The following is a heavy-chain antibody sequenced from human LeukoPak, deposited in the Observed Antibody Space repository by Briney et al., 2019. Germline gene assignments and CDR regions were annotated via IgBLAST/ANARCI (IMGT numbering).Heavy chain of an antibody. D-gene: IGHD6-19*01. CDR2: ISGSGGST. CDR1: GFTFSSYA. V-gene: IGHV3-23*01. Sequence: PGGSLRLSCAASGFTFSSYAMSWVRQAPGKGLEWVSAISGSGGSTYYADSVKGRFTISRDNSKNTLYLQMNSLRAEDTAVYYCAKDIAVAGIYNLGYWGQGTLVTVSS. CDR3: AKDIAVAGIYNLGY. J-gene: IGHJ4*02.